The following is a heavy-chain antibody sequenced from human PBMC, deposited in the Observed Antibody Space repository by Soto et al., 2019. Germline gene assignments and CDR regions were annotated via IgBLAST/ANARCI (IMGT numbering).Heavy chain of an antibody. V-gene: IGHV4-31*03. J-gene: IGHJ4*02. CDR1: GGSISSGGYY. CDR2: KFDSGNT. Sequence: SETLSLTCTVSGGSISSGGYYWNWIRQHPGKGLEYIGHKFDSGNTYYNPSLKSRVIISLDPSENQFSLRLTSVTAADTAVYYCARGLGNWGSYFDYWGQGSLVTVSS. D-gene: IGHD7-27*01. CDR3: ARGLGNWGSYFDY.